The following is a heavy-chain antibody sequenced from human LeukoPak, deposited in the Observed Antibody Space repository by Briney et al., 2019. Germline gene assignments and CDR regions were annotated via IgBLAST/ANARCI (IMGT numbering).Heavy chain of an antibody. CDR2: IKPGGSEE. Sequence: GGSLRLSCAASGFTFSNYWMSWVRQAPGKGLEWVANIKPGGSEEYYVDSVKGRFTISRDNSRNTLYLQMNSLRGEDTAVYYCAKHQGYSSSPVDFDSWGQGTLVTVSS. V-gene: IGHV3-7*05. CDR1: GFTFSNYW. D-gene: IGHD6-6*01. CDR3: AKHQGYSSSPVDFDS. J-gene: IGHJ4*02.